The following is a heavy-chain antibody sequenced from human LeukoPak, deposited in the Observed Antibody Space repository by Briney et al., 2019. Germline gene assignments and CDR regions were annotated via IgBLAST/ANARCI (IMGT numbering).Heavy chain of an antibody. V-gene: IGHV4-59*01. CDR2: IYYTGST. Sequence: SETLSLTCTVSGVSIDSYYWSWLRQPPGKGLEWIGYIYYTGSTEYHPSLKSRVTISLDTSKNQFALKLTSVTAADTAVYYCARVYQSAEYYFDYWGQGNVVSVSS. D-gene: IGHD2-2*01. CDR1: GVSIDSYY. CDR3: ARVYQSAEYYFDY. J-gene: IGHJ4*02.